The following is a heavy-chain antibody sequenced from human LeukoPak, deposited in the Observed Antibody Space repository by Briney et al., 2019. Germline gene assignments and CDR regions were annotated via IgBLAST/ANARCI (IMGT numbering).Heavy chain of an antibody. Sequence: PSETLSLTCAVYGGSFSGYYWSWIRQPPGKGLEWIGEINHSGSTNYNPSLKSRVTISVDTSKNQFSLKLSSVTAADTAVYYCECPSRDGYNCLDYWGQGTLVTVSS. J-gene: IGHJ4*02. V-gene: IGHV4-34*01. CDR3: ECPSRDGYNCLDY. CDR1: GGSFSGYY. D-gene: IGHD5-24*01. CDR2: INHSGST.